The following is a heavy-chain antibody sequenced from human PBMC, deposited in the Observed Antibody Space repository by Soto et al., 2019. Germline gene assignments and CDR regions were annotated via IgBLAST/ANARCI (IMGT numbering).Heavy chain of an antibody. Sequence: PSETLSLTCTVSGGSVSSGSYYWSWIRQPPGKGLEWIGYIYYSGSTNYNPSLKSRVTISVDTSKNQFSLKLSSVTAADTAVYYCARDQDIGDSSSFNWFDPWGQGTLVTVSS. CDR2: IYYSGST. V-gene: IGHV4-61*01. J-gene: IGHJ5*02. D-gene: IGHD6-13*01. CDR3: ARDQDIGDSSSFNWFDP. CDR1: GGSVSSGSYY.